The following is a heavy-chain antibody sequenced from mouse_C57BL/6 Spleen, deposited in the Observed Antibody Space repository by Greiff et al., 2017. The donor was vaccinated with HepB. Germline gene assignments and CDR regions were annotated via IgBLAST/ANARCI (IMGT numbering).Heavy chain of an antibody. Sequence: EVNVVESGGGLVKPGGSLKLSCAASGFTFSSYAMSWVRQTPEKRLEWVATISDGGSYTYYPDNVKGRFTISRDNAKNNLYLQMSHLKSEDTAMYYCAREESKGYFDVWGTGTTVTVSS. V-gene: IGHV5-4*03. CDR3: AREESKGYFDV. CDR1: GFTFSSYA. J-gene: IGHJ1*03. CDR2: ISDGGSYT. D-gene: IGHD2-5*01.